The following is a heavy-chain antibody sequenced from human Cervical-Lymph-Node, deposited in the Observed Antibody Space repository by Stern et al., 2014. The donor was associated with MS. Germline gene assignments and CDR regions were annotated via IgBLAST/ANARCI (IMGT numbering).Heavy chain of an antibody. J-gene: IGHJ4*02. CDR2: ISSGGRAT. CDR3: VREMGGGSGGWPFDS. Sequence: EDQLVESGGGLVQPGGSLRLSCAASGYTFSSYSMNWVRQAPGKGLEWVSYISSGGRATYYADSVKGRFTISRDSAENSLDLHMNSLRGEDTAIYYCVREMGGGSGGWPFDSWGQGIAVTVSS. CDR1: GYTFSSYS. D-gene: IGHD6-19*01. V-gene: IGHV3-48*01.